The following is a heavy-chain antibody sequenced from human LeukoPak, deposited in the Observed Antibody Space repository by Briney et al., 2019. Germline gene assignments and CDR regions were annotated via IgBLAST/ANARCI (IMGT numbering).Heavy chain of an antibody. J-gene: IGHJ4*02. Sequence: GGSLRLSCAASGFTFDDYGMSWVRQAPGKGPEGVSGINWNGGSTGYADSVKGRFTISRDNAKNSLYLQMNSLRAEDTALYYCARDLGGSSSWPVDYWGQGTLVTVSS. CDR1: GFTFDDYG. CDR2: INWNGGST. CDR3: ARDLGGSSSWPVDY. D-gene: IGHD6-13*01. V-gene: IGHV3-20*04.